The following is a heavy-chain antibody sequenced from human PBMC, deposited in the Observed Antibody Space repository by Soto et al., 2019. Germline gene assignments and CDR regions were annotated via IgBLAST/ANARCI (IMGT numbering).Heavy chain of an antibody. V-gene: IGHV1-69*06. J-gene: IGHJ4*02. CDR1: GGTFNTYA. Sequence: QVQLVQSGAEMKKPGSSVKVSCQSSGGTFNTYAMNWVRQAPGQGPEGMGAISPMLGAANYEPTFQGRVTITAYKSRGSSYMQLSSLTSEDTPLYFCARELHVHTPAFVYWGQGTLVTVSS. D-gene: IGHD3-16*01. CDR3: ARELHVHTPAFVY. CDR2: ISPMLGAA.